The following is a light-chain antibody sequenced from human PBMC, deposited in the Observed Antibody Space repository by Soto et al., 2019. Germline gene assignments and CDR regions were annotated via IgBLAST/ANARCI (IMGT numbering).Light chain of an antibody. CDR2: AAS. CDR1: QSISSY. CDR3: QQSYSTPVT. V-gene: IGKV1-39*01. J-gene: IGKJ5*01. Sequence: DIQMTQSPSSLSASVGDRVTITCRASQSISSYLNWYQQKPGSSPNLLIYAASSLQSGVPSRFSGSGSGTDFTLTISSLQPEDFATYYCQQSYSTPVTFGQGTRLDIK.